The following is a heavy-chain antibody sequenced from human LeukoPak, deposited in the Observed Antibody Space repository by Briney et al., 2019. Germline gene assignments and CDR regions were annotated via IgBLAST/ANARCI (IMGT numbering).Heavy chain of an antibody. CDR3: ARDPVGATFYYYYMDV. CDR1: GFTFSSYE. V-gene: IGHV3-20*04. D-gene: IGHD1-26*01. CDR2: INWNGGST. Sequence: QPGGSLRLSCAASGFTFSSYEMNSVRQAPGKGLEWVSGINWNGGSTGYADSVKGRFTISRDNAKNSLYLQMNSLRAEDTALYYCARDPVGATFYYYYMDVWGKGTTVTVSS. J-gene: IGHJ6*03.